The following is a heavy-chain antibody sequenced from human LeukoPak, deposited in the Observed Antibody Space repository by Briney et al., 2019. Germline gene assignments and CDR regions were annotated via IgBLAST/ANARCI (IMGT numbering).Heavy chain of an antibody. CDR3: ASRASSGYYLFDY. V-gene: IGHV4-34*01. CDR1: GGSFSGYY. Sequence: PSETLSLTCAVYGGSFSGYYWSWIRQPPGKGLEWIGEINHSGRTNYNPSLKSRVTISVDTSKNQFSLKLSSVTAADTAVYYCASRASSGYYLFDYWGQGTLVTVSS. J-gene: IGHJ4*02. D-gene: IGHD3-22*01. CDR2: INHSGRT.